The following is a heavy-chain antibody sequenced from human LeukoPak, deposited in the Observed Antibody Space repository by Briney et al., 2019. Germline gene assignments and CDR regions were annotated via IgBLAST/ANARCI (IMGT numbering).Heavy chain of an antibody. V-gene: IGHV2-5*02. Sequence: SGPTLVNPTQTLTLTCTFSGFSLSTSGVGVGWIRQPPGKALEWLALIYWDDDKRYSPSLKSRLTITKDTSKNQVVLTMTNMDPXXXXXXXXXXXXGYSYGYYFDYWGQGTLVTVSS. CDR2: IYWDDDK. CDR1: GFSLSTSGVG. D-gene: IGHD5-18*01. J-gene: IGHJ4*02. CDR3: XXXXGYSYGYYFDY.